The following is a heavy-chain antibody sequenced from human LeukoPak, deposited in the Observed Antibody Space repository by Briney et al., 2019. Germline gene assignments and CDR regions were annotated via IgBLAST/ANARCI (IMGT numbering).Heavy chain of an antibody. CDR2: IYHSGST. D-gene: IGHD1-26*01. CDR1: GYSISSGYY. Sequence: SETLSLTCAVSGYSISSGYYWGWIRQPPGKGLEWIGSIYHSGSTNYNPSLKSRVTISVDTSKNQFSLKLSSVTAADTAVCYCARGIVGATHFDYWGQGTLVTVSS. J-gene: IGHJ4*02. V-gene: IGHV4-38-2*01. CDR3: ARGIVGATHFDY.